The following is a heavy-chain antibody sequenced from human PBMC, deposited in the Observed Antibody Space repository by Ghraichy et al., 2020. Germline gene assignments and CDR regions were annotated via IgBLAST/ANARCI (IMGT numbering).Heavy chain of an antibody. Sequence: SGPTLVKPTQTLTLTCTFSGFSLRTSGMCVSWIRQPPGKALEWLALIDWDDDKYYNTSLKTRLTISKDTSKNQVVLTMTNMDPVDTATYFCARTLYSSDWRSRGVPFDYWGQGTLVTVSS. V-gene: IGHV2-70*01. CDR2: IDWDDDK. J-gene: IGHJ4*02. D-gene: IGHD6-19*01. CDR1: GFSLRTSGMC. CDR3: ARTLYSSDWRSRGVPFDY.